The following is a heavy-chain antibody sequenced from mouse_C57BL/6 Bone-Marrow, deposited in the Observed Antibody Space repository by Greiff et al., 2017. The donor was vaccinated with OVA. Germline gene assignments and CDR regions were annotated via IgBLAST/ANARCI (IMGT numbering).Heavy chain of an antibody. V-gene: IGHV1-36*01. CDR1: GFTFTDYY. D-gene: IGHD1-1*01. CDR2: VYPYNGGT. CDR3: ARSFYGSSYYWYFDV. J-gene: IGHJ1*03. Sequence: VQLKQSGPVLVKPGPSVKISCKASGFTFTDYYMHWVKQSHGKSLEWIGLVYPYNGGTSYNQKFKGKATLTVDTSSSTAYMELNSLTSEDSAVYYCARSFYGSSYYWYFDVWGTGTTVTVSS.